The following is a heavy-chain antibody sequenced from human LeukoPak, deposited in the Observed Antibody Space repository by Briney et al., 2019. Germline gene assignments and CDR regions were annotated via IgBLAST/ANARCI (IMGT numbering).Heavy chain of an antibody. Sequence: LEALSVTCAAPGGSISSYNWSWIRQHVGKGLEWIGRIYTSGSTNYNPSLKSRVTISVDTSKNQFSLKLSSVTAADTAVYYCARVAYCGGDCYSAGYFQHWGQGTLVTVSS. CDR2: IYTSGST. D-gene: IGHD2-21*02. CDR3: ARVAYCGGDCYSAGYFQH. V-gene: IGHV4-4*07. J-gene: IGHJ1*01. CDR1: GGSISSYN.